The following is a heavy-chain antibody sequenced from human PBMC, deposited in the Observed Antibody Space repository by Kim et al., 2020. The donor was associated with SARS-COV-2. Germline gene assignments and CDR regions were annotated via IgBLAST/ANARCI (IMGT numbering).Heavy chain of an antibody. CDR2: GT. CDR3: ARGVAAPMDV. J-gene: IGHJ6*02. D-gene: IGHD6-13*01. Sequence: GTNYAQKFQGWVTMTRDTSISTAYMELSRLRSDDTAVYYCARGVAAPMDVWGQGTTVTVSS. V-gene: IGHV1-2*04.